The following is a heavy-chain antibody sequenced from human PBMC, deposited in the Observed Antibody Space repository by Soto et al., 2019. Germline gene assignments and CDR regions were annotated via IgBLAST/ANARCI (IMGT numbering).Heavy chain of an antibody. Sequence: GGSLRLSCAASGFTFTIYSMKWVRQAPGKGLEWVSSISSTTNYIYYADSMKGRFTVSRDNAKNSVYLEMNSLSAEDTAVYYCARESEDLTSNFDYWGQGTLVTVS. V-gene: IGHV3-21*01. CDR3: ARESEDLTSNFDY. CDR2: ISSTTNYI. CDR1: GFTFTIYS. J-gene: IGHJ4*02.